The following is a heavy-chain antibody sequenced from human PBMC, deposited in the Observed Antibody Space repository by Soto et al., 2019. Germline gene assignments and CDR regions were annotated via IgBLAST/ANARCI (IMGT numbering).Heavy chain of an antibody. CDR2: INHSGST. V-gene: IGHV4-34*01. J-gene: IGHJ4*02. CDR3: ARDAAMALLDY. D-gene: IGHD5-18*01. Sequence: SETLSLTCAVYGGSFSGYYWTWIRQPPGTGLEWIGEINHSGSTNYNPSLKSRVTISVDTSKNQFSLKLTSVTAADTAVYYCARDAAMALLDYWGQGTLVTVS. CDR1: GGSFSGYY.